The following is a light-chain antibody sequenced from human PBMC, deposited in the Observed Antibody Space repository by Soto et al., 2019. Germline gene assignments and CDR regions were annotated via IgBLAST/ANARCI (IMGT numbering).Light chain of an antibody. CDR2: EVS. J-gene: IGLJ2*01. Sequence: SALTQPPSASGSPGQSVTISCTGTSSDVGGYNYVSWYQQHPGKAPKLMISEVSKRPSGVPDRFSGSKSGNTASLTVSGLQAEDAADYYCSSFAGNNNLVFGGGTKLTVL. CDR1: SSDVGGYNY. CDR3: SSFAGNNNLV. V-gene: IGLV2-8*01.